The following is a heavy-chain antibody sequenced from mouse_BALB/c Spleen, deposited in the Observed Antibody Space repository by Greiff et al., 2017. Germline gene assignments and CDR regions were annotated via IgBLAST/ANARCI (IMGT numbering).Heavy chain of an antibody. CDR2: INPGSGGT. Sequence: VQLQQSGAELVRPGTSVKVSCKASGYAFTNYLIEWVKQRPGQGLEWIGVINPGSGGTNYNEKFKGKATLTADKSSSTAYMQLSSLTSDDSAVYFCARDYGKTWFAYWGQGTLVTVSA. D-gene: IGHD2-1*01. V-gene: IGHV1-54*01. J-gene: IGHJ3*01. CDR1: GYAFTNYL. CDR3: ARDYGKTWFAY.